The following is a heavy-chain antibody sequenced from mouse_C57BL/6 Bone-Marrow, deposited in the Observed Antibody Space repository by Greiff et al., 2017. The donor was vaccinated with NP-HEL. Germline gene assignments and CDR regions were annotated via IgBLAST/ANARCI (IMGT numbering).Heavy chain of an antibody. Sequence: VKLMESGAELARPGASVKLSCKASGYTFTSYGISWVKQRTGQGLEWIGEIYPRSGNTYYNEKFKGKATLTADKSSSTAYMELRSLTSEDSAVYFCARGDGSPWFAYWGQGTLVTVSA. CDR2: IYPRSGNT. D-gene: IGHD1-1*01. CDR1: GYTFTSYG. J-gene: IGHJ3*01. CDR3: ARGDGSPWFAY. V-gene: IGHV1-81*01.